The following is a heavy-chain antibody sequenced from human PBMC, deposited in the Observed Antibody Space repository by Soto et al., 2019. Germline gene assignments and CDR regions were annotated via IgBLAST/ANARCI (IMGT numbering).Heavy chain of an antibody. J-gene: IGHJ4*02. CDR2: ISGSGGNST. CDR1: GFTFSTYA. V-gene: IGHV3-23*01. D-gene: IGHD2-15*01. CDR3: AKGGGSCCFDC. Sequence: EVQLLESGGGLVQPGGSLRLSCAASGFTFSTYAMSWVRQAPGKGLEWVSAISGSGGNSTFYGDSVKGRFTISRDNSKNTLYPEMSSLGAEDTAVYYCAKGGGSCCFDCWGQGTLVTVSS.